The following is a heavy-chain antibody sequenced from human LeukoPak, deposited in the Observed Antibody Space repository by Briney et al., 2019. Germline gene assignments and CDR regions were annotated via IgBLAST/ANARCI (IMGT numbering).Heavy chain of an antibody. V-gene: IGHV4-39*07. CDR3: ARDQPHIVVVTATDAFDI. CDR2: IYYSGST. Sequence: SETLSLTCTVSGDSISSYYWGWIRQPPGKGLEWIGSIYYSGSTYYNPSLKSRVTISVDTSKNQFSLKLSSVTAADTAVYYCARDQPHIVVVTATDAFDIWGQGTMVTVSS. D-gene: IGHD2-21*02. J-gene: IGHJ3*02. CDR1: GDSISSYY.